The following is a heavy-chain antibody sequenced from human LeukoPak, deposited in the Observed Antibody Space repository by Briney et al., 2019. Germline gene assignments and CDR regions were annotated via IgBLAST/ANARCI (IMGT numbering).Heavy chain of an antibody. CDR2: INPNSGGT. Sequence: ASVKVSCKASGYTLSCYYMHWVRQAPGQGLEWMGWINPNSGGTNYAQKFHGRATMTRDTSISTAYMELSRLRSDDTAVYYCARESGYYDSSRGVDYWGQGTLVTVSS. D-gene: IGHD3-22*01. CDR1: GYTLSCYY. J-gene: IGHJ4*02. V-gene: IGHV1-2*02. CDR3: ARESGYYDSSRGVDY.